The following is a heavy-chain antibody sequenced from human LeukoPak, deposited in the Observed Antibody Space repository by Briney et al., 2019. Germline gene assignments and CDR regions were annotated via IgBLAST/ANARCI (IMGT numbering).Heavy chain of an antibody. Sequence: GGSLRLSCAASGFTFSSYAMSWVRQAPGKGLEWVSAISGSGGSTYYADSVKGRFTISRDNAKNSLYLQMNSLRAEDTAVYYCAGELLGLSFDYWGQGTLVTVSS. CDR2: ISGSGGST. J-gene: IGHJ4*02. CDR3: AGELLGLSFDY. CDR1: GFTFSSYA. V-gene: IGHV3-23*01. D-gene: IGHD3-10*01.